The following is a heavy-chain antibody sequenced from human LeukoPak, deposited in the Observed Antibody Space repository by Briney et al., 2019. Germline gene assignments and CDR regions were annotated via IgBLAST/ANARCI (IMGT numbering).Heavy chain of an antibody. D-gene: IGHD3-22*01. CDR2: MNPNSGNT. J-gene: IGHJ4*02. Sequence: GASVKVSCKASGYTFSSYDINWVRQATGQGLEWMGWMNPNSGNTGYAQKFQGRVTMTRNTSISTAYMELSSLRSEDTAVYYCARGWYYDSSGYYYVGGDYWGQGTLVTVSS. V-gene: IGHV1-8*01. CDR1: GYTFSSYD. CDR3: ARGWYYDSSGYYYVGGDY.